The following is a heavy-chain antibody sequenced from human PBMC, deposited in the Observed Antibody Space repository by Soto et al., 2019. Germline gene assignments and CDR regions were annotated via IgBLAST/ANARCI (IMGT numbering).Heavy chain of an antibody. CDR2: IYYSGST. V-gene: IGHV4-30-4*01. D-gene: IGHD5-12*01. CDR3: ARGPVEMATIIRYYFDY. CDR1: VGSSSSGDYY. Sequence: SETLSLTCTVSVGSSSSGDYYWSWIRHPPGEGLEWIGYIYYSGSTYYNPSLKSRVTISVDTSKNQFSLKLSSVTAADTAVYYCARGPVEMATIIRYYFDYWGQGTLVTVSS. J-gene: IGHJ4*02.